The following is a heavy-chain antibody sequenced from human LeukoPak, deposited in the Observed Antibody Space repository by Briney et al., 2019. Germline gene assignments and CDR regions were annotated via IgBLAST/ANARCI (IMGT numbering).Heavy chain of an antibody. D-gene: IGHD1-7*01. V-gene: IGHV1-24*01. Sequence: ASVKVSCKVSGYTLTELSMHWVRQAPGKGLEWMGGFDPEDGETIYAQKFQGRVTMTTDTSTSTAYMELRSLRSDDTAVYYCARELELPAAFDIWGQGTMVTVSS. CDR1: GYTLTELS. J-gene: IGHJ3*02. CDR3: ARELELPAAFDI. CDR2: FDPEDGET.